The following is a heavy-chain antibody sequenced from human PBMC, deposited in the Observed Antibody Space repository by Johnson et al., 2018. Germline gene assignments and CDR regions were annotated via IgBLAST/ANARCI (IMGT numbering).Heavy chain of an antibody. V-gene: IGHV3-33*01. CDR1: GFTFSSYG. Sequence: QVQLVESGGGVVQPGRSLRLYCAASGFTFSSYGMHWVRQAPGKGLEWVAVIWYDGSNKYYADSVKGRFTISRDNSKNTLYLQMNSLRAGETAVYYCARSTYYYGSGSKTTQQYYYGMDVWGQGTTVTVSS. CDR2: IWYDGSNK. D-gene: IGHD3-10*01. J-gene: IGHJ6*02. CDR3: ARSTYYYGSGSKTTQQYYYGMDV.